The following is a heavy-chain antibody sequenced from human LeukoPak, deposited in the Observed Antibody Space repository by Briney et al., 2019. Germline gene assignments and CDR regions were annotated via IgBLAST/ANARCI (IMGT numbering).Heavy chain of an antibody. D-gene: IGHD2-21*02. CDR2: ITGRSDST. CDR1: GFTFGSYT. CDR3: AKKTSYCAGDCYPYYFDY. Sequence: GSLRLSCAASGFTFGSYTMTWVRQAPGKGLEWVSGITGRSDSTYYADSVKGRFTVSRDNSRNTLFLQMNSLGAEDTAVYYCAKKTSYCAGDCYPYYFDYWGHGTLVTVSS. J-gene: IGHJ4*01. V-gene: IGHV3-23*01.